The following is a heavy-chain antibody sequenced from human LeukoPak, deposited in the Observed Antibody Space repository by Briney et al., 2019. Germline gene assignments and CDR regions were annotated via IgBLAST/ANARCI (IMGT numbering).Heavy chain of an antibody. CDR3: AKAPTHGYCSGGSCYSAAEYFQH. Sequence: PGGSLRLSCAASGFTFDDYAMHWVRQAPGKGLEWVSGISWNSGSIGYADSVKGRFTISRDNAKNSLYLQMNSLRAEDTALYYCAKAPTHGYCSGGSCYSAAEYFQHWGQGTLVTVSS. CDR2: ISWNSGSI. V-gene: IGHV3-9*01. J-gene: IGHJ1*01. D-gene: IGHD2-15*01. CDR1: GFTFDDYA.